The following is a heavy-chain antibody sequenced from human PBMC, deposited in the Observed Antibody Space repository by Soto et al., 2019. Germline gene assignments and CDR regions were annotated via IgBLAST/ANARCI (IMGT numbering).Heavy chain of an antibody. J-gene: IGHJ6*03. CDR3: ARGPYCSGGSCYPGYYYYMDV. V-gene: IGHV3-13*01. Sequence: PGGSLRLSCAASGFTFSSYDMHWGRQATGKGLEWVSAIGTAGDTYYPGSVKGRFTISRENAKYSLYLQMNSLRAGDTAVYYCARGPYCSGGSCYPGYYYYMDVWGKGTTVTVSS. D-gene: IGHD2-15*01. CDR2: IGTAGDT. CDR1: GFTFSSYD.